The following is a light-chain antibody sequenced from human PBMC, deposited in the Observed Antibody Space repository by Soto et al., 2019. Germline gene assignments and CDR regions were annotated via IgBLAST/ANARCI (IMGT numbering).Light chain of an antibody. CDR3: QQYLNWWT. V-gene: IGKV3-15*01. CDR2: GAS. J-gene: IGKJ1*01. Sequence: EIVMTQSPATLSVSPGERVTLSCTASQNIGSNLAWYQQKFGQAPRLLIYGASTRVTGIPARISGSGSGTEFTLTITSLQSEDFGVYHCQQYLNWWTFGQGTKVDFK. CDR1: QNIGSN.